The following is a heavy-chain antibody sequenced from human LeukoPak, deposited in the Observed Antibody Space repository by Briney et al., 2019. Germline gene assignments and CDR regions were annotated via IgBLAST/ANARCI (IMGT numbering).Heavy chain of an antibody. CDR2: IAYSGST. D-gene: IGHD6-13*01. J-gene: IGHJ4*01. CDR3: ARLPAAAGVWALDH. V-gene: IGHV4-59*01. CDR1: GASISRYY. Sequence: PSETLSLTCTVSGASISRYYWSWIRLPPGKGLEWIGYIAYSGSTNYNPTLRSRVTISLETSRNQFSLKLSSVTAADTAFYYCARLPAAAGVWALDHWGHRTLVTVSS.